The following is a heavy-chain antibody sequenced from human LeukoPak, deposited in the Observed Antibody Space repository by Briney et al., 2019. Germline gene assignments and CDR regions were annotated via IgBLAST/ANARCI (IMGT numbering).Heavy chain of an antibody. D-gene: IGHD3-10*01. CDR1: GFTFSSYA. Sequence: GGSLRLSCAASGFTFSSYAMHWVRQAPGKGLEYVSAISSNGGSTYYANYVKGRFTISRDTSTNKLYLQMGSPRAEDMAWFYCARGILGGYYFDYWGQGTLVTVSS. V-gene: IGHV3-64*01. CDR2: ISSNGGST. CDR3: ARGILGGYYFDY. J-gene: IGHJ4*02.